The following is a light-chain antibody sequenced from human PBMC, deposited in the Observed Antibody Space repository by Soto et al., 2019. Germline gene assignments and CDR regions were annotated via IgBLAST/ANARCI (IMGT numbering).Light chain of an antibody. CDR1: QSITIW. V-gene: IGKV1-5*01. J-gene: IGKJ1*01. CDR2: DAS. Sequence: DIQMTQSPSTLSASVGDRVTITCRASQSITIWLAWYQQKPGKGPKLLIYDASSLESGVPSRFSGSGFGTDFTLTISSMQPYDFATYFCQHYNSDSETFGQGTKVVIK. CDR3: QHYNSDSET.